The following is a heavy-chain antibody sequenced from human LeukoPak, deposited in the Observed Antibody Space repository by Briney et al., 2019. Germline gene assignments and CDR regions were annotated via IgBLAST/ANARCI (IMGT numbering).Heavy chain of an antibody. D-gene: IGHD4-17*01. V-gene: IGHV3-7*01. Sequence: PGGSLRLSCAASGFTFSSYWMSWVRQAPGKGLEWVANIKQDGSEKYYVDSVKGRFPISRDNAKNSLYLQMNSLRAEDTAVYYCARDHNYGVIDYWGQGTLVTVSS. CDR1: GFTFSSYW. CDR3: ARDHNYGVIDY. CDR2: IKQDGSEK. J-gene: IGHJ4*02.